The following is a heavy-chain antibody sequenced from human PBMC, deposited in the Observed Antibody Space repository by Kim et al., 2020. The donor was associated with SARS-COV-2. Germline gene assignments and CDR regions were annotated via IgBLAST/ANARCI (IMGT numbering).Heavy chain of an antibody. D-gene: IGHD5-12*01. CDR3: ARHFSARGYSGYEKGDY. CDR1: GYTFTSYA. J-gene: IGHJ4*02. CDR2: INTNTGNP. V-gene: IGHV7-4-1*02. Sequence: ASVKVSCKASGYTFTSYAMNWERQAPGQGLEWMGWINTNTGNPTYAQGFKVRFVFSLDTSVSTAYLQISSLKAEDTAVYYCARHFSARGYSGYEKGDYWGQGTLVTVSS.